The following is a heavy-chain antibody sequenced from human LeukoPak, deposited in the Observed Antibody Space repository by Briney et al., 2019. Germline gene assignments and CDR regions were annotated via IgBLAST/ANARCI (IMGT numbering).Heavy chain of an antibody. J-gene: IGHJ4*02. V-gene: IGHV4-39*07. CDR2: IYYSGST. CDR1: GGSISSSSYY. Sequence: SETLSLTCTVSGGSISSSSYYWGWIRQPPGKGLEWIGSIYYSGSTYYNPSLKSRVTISVDTSKNQFSLKLSSVTAADTAVYYCASVSYYDFWTPIRGNEYYFDYWGQGTLVTVSS. D-gene: IGHD3-3*01. CDR3: ASVSYYDFWTPIRGNEYYFDY.